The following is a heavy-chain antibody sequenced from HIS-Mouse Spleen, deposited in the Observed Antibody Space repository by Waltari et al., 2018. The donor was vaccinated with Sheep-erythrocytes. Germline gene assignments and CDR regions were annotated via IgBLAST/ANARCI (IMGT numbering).Heavy chain of an antibody. CDR1: GFTFSSYD. J-gene: IGHJ3*02. Sequence: EVQLVESGGGLVQPGGSLRLSCAASGFTFSSYDMHWVRQATGKGQGGEGVAVIGTAGETYCPGSGKCRFTISRENAKNALYLKMNSMRAGDTAVYYCARANSGSYDDAFDIWGQGTMVTVSS. CDR2: IGTAGET. D-gene: IGHD1-26*01. CDR3: ARANSGSYDDAFDI. V-gene: IGHV3-13*01.